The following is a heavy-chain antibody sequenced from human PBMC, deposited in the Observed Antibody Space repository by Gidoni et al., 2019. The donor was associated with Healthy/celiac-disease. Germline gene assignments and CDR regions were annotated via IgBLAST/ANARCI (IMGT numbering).Heavy chain of an antibody. Sequence: STYYNPSLKSRVTISVDTSKNQFSLKLSSVTAADTAVYYCARLSLAGMVYAIRGANPWGQGTLVTVSS. CDR3: ARLSLAGMVYAIRGANP. J-gene: IGHJ5*02. D-gene: IGHD2-8*01. V-gene: IGHV4-39*01. CDR2: ST.